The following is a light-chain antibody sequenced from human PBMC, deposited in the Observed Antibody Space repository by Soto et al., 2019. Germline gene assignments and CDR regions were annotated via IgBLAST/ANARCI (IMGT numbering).Light chain of an antibody. CDR1: QNVLYTSNNKNQ. CDR3: HQYHNPPYT. Sequence: DIVMTQSPDSLAVSLGERATINCKSSQNVLYTSNNKNQLAWYQQKPGQPPKLLIYWASTRESGVPDRFSGSGSGTTFTLTISSLQADDVAVYYCHQYHNPPYTFCQGTKLEIK. J-gene: IGKJ2*01. CDR2: WAS. V-gene: IGKV4-1*01.